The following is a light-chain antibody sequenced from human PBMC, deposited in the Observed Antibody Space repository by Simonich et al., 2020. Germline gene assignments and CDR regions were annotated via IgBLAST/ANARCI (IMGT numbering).Light chain of an antibody. CDR3: SSYTSSSTWV. Sequence: QSALTQPASVSGSPGQSTTISCTGTSSDVGGYNYVSWYQQNPGKAPKLMIYDVSNRPSGVSNLFSGSKSGNTASLTISGLQAEDEADYYCSSYTSSSTWVFGGGTKLTVL. J-gene: IGLJ3*02. CDR2: DVS. CDR1: SSDVGGYNY. V-gene: IGLV2-14*03.